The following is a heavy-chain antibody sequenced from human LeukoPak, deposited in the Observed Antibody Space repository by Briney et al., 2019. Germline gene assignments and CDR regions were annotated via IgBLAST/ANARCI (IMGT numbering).Heavy chain of an antibody. V-gene: IGHV1-8*01. CDR1: GYTFTSYD. CDR2: MNPNSGNT. CDR3: ARGQRWIQRSGHYYYYGMDV. D-gene: IGHD5-18*01. J-gene: IGHJ6*02. Sequence: GASVKVSCKASGYTFTSYDINWVRQAPGQGLEWMGWMNPNSGNTGYAQKFQGRVTMTRNTSISTAYMELSSLRSEDTAVYYCARGQRWIQRSGHYYYYGMDVWGQGTTVTVSS.